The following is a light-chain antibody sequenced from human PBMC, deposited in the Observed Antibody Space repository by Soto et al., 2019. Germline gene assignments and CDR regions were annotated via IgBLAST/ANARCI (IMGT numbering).Light chain of an antibody. CDR2: EVS. Sequence: QSALTQPPSASGSPGQSVTISCTGTSSDVGGYNYVSWYQQHPGKAPKLMIYEVSKRPLGVPDRFSGSKSGNTASLTVSGLQAEDEADYYCSSYAGSNIPYVFGTGTKLTVL. CDR1: SSDVGGYNY. CDR3: SSYAGSNIPYV. J-gene: IGLJ1*01. V-gene: IGLV2-8*01.